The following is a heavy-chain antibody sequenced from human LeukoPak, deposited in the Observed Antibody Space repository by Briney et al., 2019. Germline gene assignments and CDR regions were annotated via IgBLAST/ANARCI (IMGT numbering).Heavy chain of an antibody. CDR1: GGTFSSYA. CDR3: ARGRDGYSGNFDY. Sequence: SVKVSCKASGGTFSSYAISWVRQAPGQGLEWMGRIIPILGIANYAQKFQGRVTITADKSTSTAYMELSSLRSEDTAVYYCARGRDGYSGNFDYWGQGTLVTVSS. J-gene: IGHJ4*02. D-gene: IGHD5-24*01. V-gene: IGHV1-69*04. CDR2: IIPILGIA.